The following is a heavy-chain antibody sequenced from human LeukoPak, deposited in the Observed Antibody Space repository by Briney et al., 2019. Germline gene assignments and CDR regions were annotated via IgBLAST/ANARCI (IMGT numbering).Heavy chain of an antibody. CDR3: AGKGILWFGELSRNYYYYYMDV. Sequence: GASVKVSCKASGYTFTSYYMHWVRQAPGQGLEWMGIINPSGGSTNYAQKFQGRVTITADESTSTAYMELSSLRSEDTAVYYCAGKGILWFGELSRNYYYYYMDVWGKGTTVTISS. CDR2: INPSGGST. J-gene: IGHJ6*03. D-gene: IGHD3-10*01. V-gene: IGHV1-46*01. CDR1: GYTFTSYY.